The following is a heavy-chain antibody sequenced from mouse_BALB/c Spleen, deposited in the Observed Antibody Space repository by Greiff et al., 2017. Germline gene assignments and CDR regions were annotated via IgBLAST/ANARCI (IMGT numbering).Heavy chain of an antibody. J-gene: IGHJ1*01. CDR1: GFTFSDYY. V-gene: IGHV5-4*02. CDR2: ISDGGSYT. Sequence: EVQVVESGGGLVKPGGSLKLSCAASGFTFSDYYMYWVRQTPEKRLEWVATISDGGSYTYYPDSVKGRFTISRDNAKNNLYLQMSSLKSEDTAMYYCARDGGDYNWYFDVWGAGTTVTVSS. CDR3: ARDGGDYNWYFDV. D-gene: IGHD2-13*01.